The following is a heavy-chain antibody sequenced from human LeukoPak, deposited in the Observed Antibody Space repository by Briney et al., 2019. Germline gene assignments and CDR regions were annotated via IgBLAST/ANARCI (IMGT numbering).Heavy chain of an antibody. CDR1: GGSISSSSYY. CDR2: IYYSGGT. J-gene: IGHJ5*02. CDR3: ARAFRVNYYGSGKGLTNWFDP. Sequence: ASETLSLTCTVSGGSISSSSYYWGWIRHPPGKGLEWIGYIYYSGGTYYNPSPKRRVTISVDTSKNQFSLKLSSVTAADTAVYYCARAFRVNYYGSGKGLTNWFDPWGQGTLVTVSS. D-gene: IGHD3-10*01. V-gene: IGHV4-30-4*08.